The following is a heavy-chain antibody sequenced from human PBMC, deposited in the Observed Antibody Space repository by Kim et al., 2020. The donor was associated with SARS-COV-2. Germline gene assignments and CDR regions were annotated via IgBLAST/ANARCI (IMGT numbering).Heavy chain of an antibody. D-gene: IGHD2-2*02. CDR1: GGSVSSGSYY. V-gene: IGHV4-61*01. J-gene: IGHJ6*02. CDR3: ASSDYTIPADYYYYYGMDV. Sequence: SETLSLTCTVSGGSVSSGSYYWSWIRQPPGKGLEWIGYIYYSGSTNYNPSLKSRVTISVDTSKNQFSLKLSSVTAADTAVYYCASSDYTIPADYYYYYGMDVWGQGTTVTVSS. CDR2: IYYSGST.